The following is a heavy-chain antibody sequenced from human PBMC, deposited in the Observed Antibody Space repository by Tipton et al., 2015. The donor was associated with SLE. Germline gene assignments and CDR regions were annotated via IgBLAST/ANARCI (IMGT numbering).Heavy chain of an antibody. CDR1: GGSISSSSYY. J-gene: IGHJ4*02. D-gene: IGHD6-13*01. V-gene: IGHV4-39*07. Sequence: GLVKPSETLSLTCTVSGGSISSSSYYWGWIRQPPGKGLEWIGSIYYSGSTYYNPSLKSRVTISVDTSKNQFSLKLTSVTAADTAVYYCARGIKGSSWYFDFWGQGTLVTVSS. CDR3: ARGIKGSSWYFDF. CDR2: IYYSGST.